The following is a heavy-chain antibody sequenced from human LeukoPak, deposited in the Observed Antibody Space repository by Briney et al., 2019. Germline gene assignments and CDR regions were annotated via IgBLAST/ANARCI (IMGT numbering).Heavy chain of an antibody. CDR2: ISAYNGNT. V-gene: IGHV1-18*01. CDR3: AREIRDSSSWYWFDP. J-gene: IGHJ5*02. Sequence: ASVKVSCKASGYTFTSYGISRVRQAPGQGLEWMGWISAYNGNTNYAQKLQGRVTMTTDTSTSTAYMELRSLRSDDTAVYYCAREIRDSSSWYWFDPWGQGTLVTVSS. CDR1: GYTFTSYG. D-gene: IGHD6-13*01.